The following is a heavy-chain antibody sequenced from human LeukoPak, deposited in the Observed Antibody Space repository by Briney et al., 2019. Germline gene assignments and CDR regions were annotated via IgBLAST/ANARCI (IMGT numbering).Heavy chain of an antibody. CDR1: GGSINYYY. CDR2: ISYSGAT. Sequence: SETLSLTCTVSGGSINYYYWSWIRQPPGKGLEWIGHISYSGATNYNSSLKSRVTISVVTSKNQFSLKLSSVTAADTAVYYCARDLSAAFDIWGQGTMVTVSS. CDR3: ARDLSAAFDI. V-gene: IGHV4-59*01. J-gene: IGHJ3*02.